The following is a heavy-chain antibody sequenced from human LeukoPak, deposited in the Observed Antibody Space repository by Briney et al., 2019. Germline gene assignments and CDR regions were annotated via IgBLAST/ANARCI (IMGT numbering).Heavy chain of an antibody. CDR2: IIPIFGIA. V-gene: IGHV1-69*04. D-gene: IGHD2-2*01. CDR1: GGTFSSYA. CDR3: ARDLDPGLSAIEVTTGFDI. J-gene: IGHJ3*02. Sequence: ASVKVSCKASGGTFSSYAISWVRQAPGQGLEWMGRIIPIFGIANYAQKFQGRVTITADKSTSTAYMELSSLRSEDTAVYYCARDLDPGLSAIEVTTGFDIWGQGTMVTVSS.